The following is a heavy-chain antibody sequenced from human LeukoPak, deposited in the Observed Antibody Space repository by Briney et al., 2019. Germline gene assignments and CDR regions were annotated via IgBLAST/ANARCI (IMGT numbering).Heavy chain of an antibody. CDR3: AEPGITMIGGV. V-gene: IGHV3-30*18. CDR1: GFTFSSYG. CDR2: ISYDGSNK. D-gene: IGHD3-10*02. Sequence: PGGSLRLSCAASGFTFSSYGMHWVRQAPGKGLEWVAVISYDGSNKYYADPVKGRFTISRDNAKNSLYLQMNSLRAEDTAVYYCAEPGITMIGGVWGKGTTVTISS. J-gene: IGHJ6*04.